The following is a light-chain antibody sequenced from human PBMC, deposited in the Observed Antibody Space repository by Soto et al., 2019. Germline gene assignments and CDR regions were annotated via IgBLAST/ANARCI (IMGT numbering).Light chain of an antibody. CDR2: NTF. CDR3: QQYNKWPPFT. Sequence: EIVMTQSPATLSLSPGERATLSCGASQSVSTNLAWYQQKPGQAPRLLIYNTFTRATGTPARFSGSGSGTEFTLTISSLQPEDFAVYYCQQYNKWPPFTFGPGTTVDIK. V-gene: IGKV3-15*01. J-gene: IGKJ3*01. CDR1: QSVSTN.